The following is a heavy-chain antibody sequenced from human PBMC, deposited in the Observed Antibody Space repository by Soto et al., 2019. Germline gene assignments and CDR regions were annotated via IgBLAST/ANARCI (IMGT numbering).Heavy chain of an antibody. D-gene: IGHD5-18*01. CDR1: GGSISSGGYS. CDR3: ARAQDTAMKTLFDY. CDR2: IYHSGST. J-gene: IGHJ4*02. V-gene: IGHV4-30-2*01. Sequence: SETLSLTCAVSGGSISSGGYSWSWIRQPPGKGLEWIGYIYHSGSTYYNPSLKSRVTISVDRSKNQFSLKLSSVTAADTAVYYCARAQDTAMKTLFDYWGQGTLVTVSS.